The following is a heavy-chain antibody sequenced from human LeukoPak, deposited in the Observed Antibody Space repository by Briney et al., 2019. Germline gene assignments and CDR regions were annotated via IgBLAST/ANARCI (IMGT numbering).Heavy chain of an antibody. Sequence: SETLSLTCAVSGGSISSSNWWSWVRQPPGKGLEWIGEIYHSGSTNYNPSLKSRVTISVDKSKNQLSLKLSSVTAADTAVYYCARYRGLYYYGSGSYVFDYWGQGTLVTVSS. D-gene: IGHD3-10*01. CDR1: GGSISSSNW. CDR2: IYHSGST. J-gene: IGHJ4*02. CDR3: ARYRGLYYYGSGSYVFDY. V-gene: IGHV4-4*02.